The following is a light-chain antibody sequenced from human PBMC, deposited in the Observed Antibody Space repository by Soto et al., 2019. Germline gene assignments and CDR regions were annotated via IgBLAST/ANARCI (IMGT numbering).Light chain of an antibody. V-gene: IGKV3-20*01. J-gene: IGKJ1*01. CDR2: GAS. CDR1: QSVSNNY. CDR3: QQYGRSGT. Sequence: DIVLTQPLGTLSLSPLAGATLSCRASQSVSNNYLAWYQQKPGQAPRLLIYGASNRATGIPDRFSGSGSGTDFTLTISRLEPEDFAVYYCQQYGRSGTFGQGTKVDI.